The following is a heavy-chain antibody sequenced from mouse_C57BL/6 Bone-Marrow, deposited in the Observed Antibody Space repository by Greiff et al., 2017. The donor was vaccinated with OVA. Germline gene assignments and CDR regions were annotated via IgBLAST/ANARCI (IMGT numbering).Heavy chain of an antibody. CDR2: IYPRSGNT. D-gene: IGHD2-3*01. CDR1: GYTFTSYG. CDR3: PLSDGYYPFDY. V-gene: IGHV1-81*01. J-gene: IGHJ3*01. Sequence: QVQLQQSGAELARPGASVKLSCKASGYTFTSYGISWVKQRTGQGLEWIGEIYPRSGNTYYNEKFKGKATLTADKSSSTAYMEHSSLTSEDSAVYCCPLSDGYYPFDYWGQGTLVTVSA.